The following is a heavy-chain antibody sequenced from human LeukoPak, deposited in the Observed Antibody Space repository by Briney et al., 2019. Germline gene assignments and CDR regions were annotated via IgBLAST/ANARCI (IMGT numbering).Heavy chain of an antibody. J-gene: IGHJ4*02. CDR2: IYYSGST. CDR3: ARHERGGFFDY. Sequence: SETLSLTCTVSGGSIGSYYWSWIRQPPGKGLEWIGYIYYSGSTNYNPSLKSRVTISVDTSKNQFSLKLSSVTAADTAVYYCARHERGGFFDYWGQGTLVTVSS. CDR1: GGSIGSYY. V-gene: IGHV4-59*08. D-gene: IGHD3-16*01.